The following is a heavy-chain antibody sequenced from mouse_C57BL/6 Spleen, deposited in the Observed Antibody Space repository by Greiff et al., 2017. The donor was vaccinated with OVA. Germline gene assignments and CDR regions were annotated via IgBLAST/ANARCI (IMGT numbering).Heavy chain of an antibody. CDR2: IDPSDSHT. CDR1: GYTFTSYW. Sequence: VQRVESGAELVMPGASVKLSCKASGYTFTSYWMHWVKQRPGQGLEWIGEIDPSDSHTNYNQKFKGKSTLTVDKSSSTAYMQLSSLTSEDSAVYYCARKAHYGSSYGFDYWGQGTTLTVSS. D-gene: IGHD1-1*01. V-gene: IGHV1-69*01. J-gene: IGHJ2*01. CDR3: ARKAHYGSSYGFDY.